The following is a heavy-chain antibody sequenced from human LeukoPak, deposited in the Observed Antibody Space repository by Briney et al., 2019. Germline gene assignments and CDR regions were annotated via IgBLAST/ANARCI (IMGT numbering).Heavy chain of an antibody. J-gene: IGHJ4*02. CDR3: ARDLTWGEECSSTSCPTDY. Sequence: ASVKVSCKASGYTFTGYYMHWVRQAPGQGLEWMGWINPNSGGTNYAQKFQGRVTMTGDTSISTAYMELSRLRSDDTAVYDCARDLTWGEECSSTSCPTDYWGQGTLVTVSS. CDR1: GYTFTGYY. D-gene: IGHD2-2*01. V-gene: IGHV1-2*02. CDR2: INPNSGGT.